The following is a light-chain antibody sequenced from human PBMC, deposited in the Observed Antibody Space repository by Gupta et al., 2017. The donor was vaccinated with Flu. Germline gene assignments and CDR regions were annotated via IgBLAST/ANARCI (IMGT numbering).Light chain of an antibody. Sequence: QSVLTQPPSVSAAPGTKVAISCSGSSSNIGNNYVSWYQQLPGAAPKLLIYDNYKRPSGIPDRFSGSRSGTSATLAITGLQTGDEADYYCATWDSSVSAEVFGGGTKLTVL. J-gene: IGLJ3*02. CDR2: DNY. CDR1: SSNIGNNY. V-gene: IGLV1-51*01. CDR3: ATWDSSVSAEV.